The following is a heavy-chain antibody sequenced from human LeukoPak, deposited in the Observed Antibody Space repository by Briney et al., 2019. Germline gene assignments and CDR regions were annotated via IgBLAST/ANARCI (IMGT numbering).Heavy chain of an antibody. CDR1: GYTFTSYG. Sequence: VASVTVSCKASGYTFTSYGISWVRQAPGQGLEWMGWISAYNGNTNYAQKLQGRVTMTTDTSTSTAYMELRSLRSDDTAVYYCARGTTAHYYDSSGGEVYFDYWGQGTLVTVSS. D-gene: IGHD3-22*01. V-gene: IGHV1-18*01. CDR2: ISAYNGNT. J-gene: IGHJ4*02. CDR3: ARGTTAHYYDSSGGEVYFDY.